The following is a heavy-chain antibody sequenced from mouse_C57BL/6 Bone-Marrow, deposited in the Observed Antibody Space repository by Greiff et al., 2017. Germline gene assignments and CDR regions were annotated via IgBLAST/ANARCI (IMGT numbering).Heavy chain of an antibody. CDR2: MSDGGSYT. D-gene: IGHD1-1*01. J-gene: IGHJ2*01. Sequence: EVQLVESGGGLVKPGGSLKLSCAASGFTFSSYAMSWVRQTPEKRLEWVATMSDGGSYTYYPDNVKGRFTISRDNAKNNLYLQMSHLKSEDTAMYYCARARYGTTVVDPYYFDYWGQGTTLTVSS. V-gene: IGHV5-4*01. CDR3: ARARYGTTVVDPYYFDY. CDR1: GFTFSSYA.